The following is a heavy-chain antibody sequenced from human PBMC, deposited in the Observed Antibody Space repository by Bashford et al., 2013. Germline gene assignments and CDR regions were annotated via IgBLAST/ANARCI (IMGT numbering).Heavy chain of an antibody. Sequence: SETLSLTCTVSGGSISSGGYYWSWIRQHPGKGLEWIGYIYYSGSTNYNPSLKSRVTISVDTAKNQFSLKLSSVTAADTAVYYCARAGYSYATGYYFDYVGPGNPGHRLL. D-gene: IGHD5-18*01. CDR3: ARAGYSYATGYYFDY. J-gene: IGHJ4*02. V-gene: IGHV4-61*08. CDR1: GGSISSGGYY. CDR2: IYYSGST.